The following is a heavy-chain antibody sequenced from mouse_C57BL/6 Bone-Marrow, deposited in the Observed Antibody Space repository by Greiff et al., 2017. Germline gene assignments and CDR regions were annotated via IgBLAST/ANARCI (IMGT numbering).Heavy chain of an antibody. CDR1: GYTFTSYW. Sequence: QVHVKQSGAELVKPGASVKLSCKASGYTFTSYWMHWVKQRPGRGLEWIGRIDPNSGGTKYNEKFKSKATLTVDKPSSTAYMQLSSLTSEDSAVYYCARKGVTVVAPFDYWGQGTTLTVSS. J-gene: IGHJ2*01. D-gene: IGHD1-1*01. CDR2: IDPNSGGT. V-gene: IGHV1-72*01. CDR3: ARKGVTVVAPFDY.